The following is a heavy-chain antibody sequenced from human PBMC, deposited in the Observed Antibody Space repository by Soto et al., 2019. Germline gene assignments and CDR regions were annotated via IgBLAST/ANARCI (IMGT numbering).Heavy chain of an antibody. V-gene: IGHV4-39*01. CDR2: IHYDGST. CDR3: AINYCTRGPCFFDY. D-gene: IGHD2-8*02. J-gene: IGHJ4*02. CDR1: GDSISRCTHY. Sequence: SETLSLTCTVPGDSISRCTHYWGWIRQPPGKGLEWIGSIHYDGSTYYNPSLKTRVTISVGASKSQFSLRLGSVTPADTAVYFCAINYCTRGPCFFDYWGQGTLVTVSS.